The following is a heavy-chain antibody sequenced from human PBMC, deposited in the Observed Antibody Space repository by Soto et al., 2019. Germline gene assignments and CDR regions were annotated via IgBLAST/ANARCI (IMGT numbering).Heavy chain of an antibody. CDR1: GYSFTSYW. Sequence: EVQLVQSGAEVKKPGESLKISCKGSGYSFTSYWIGWVRQMPGKGLEWMGIIYPGDSDTRYSPSFQGQVTISADKSISTAYLQWSSLKASDTAMYYCARLRGYGGKSPVPWGWFDPWGQGTLVTVSS. CDR2: IYPGDSDT. CDR3: ARLRGYGGKSPVPWGWFDP. D-gene: IGHD4-17*01. J-gene: IGHJ5*02. V-gene: IGHV5-51*03.